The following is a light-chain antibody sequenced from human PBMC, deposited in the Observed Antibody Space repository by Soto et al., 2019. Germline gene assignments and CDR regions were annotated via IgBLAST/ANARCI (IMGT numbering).Light chain of an antibody. V-gene: IGLV2-8*01. CDR3: SSYAGSNNLHVL. CDR2: EVI. Sequence: QSALTQPPSASGPPGQSVTISCTGSSSDVGGYEYVSWYQQHPGKAPKLIIYEVIKRPSGVPDRFSGSKSGNTASLTVSGLQAEDEADYYCSSYAGSNNLHVLFGGGTQLTVL. J-gene: IGLJ2*01. CDR1: SSDVGGYEY.